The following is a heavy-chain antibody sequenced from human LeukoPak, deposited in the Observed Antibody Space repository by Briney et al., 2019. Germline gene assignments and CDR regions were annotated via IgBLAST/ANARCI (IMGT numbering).Heavy chain of an antibody. Sequence: GGSLGLSCTASGFTFGDYAMRWVRQASGKGLEWVGFIRSKAYGGTTEYAASVKGRFTISRDDSKSIAYLQMNSLKTEDTAVYYCTRVSAPYYYYGMDVWGKGTTVTVSS. V-gene: IGHV3-49*04. CDR1: GFTFGDYA. CDR3: TRVSAPYYYYGMDV. J-gene: IGHJ6*04. CDR2: IRSKAYGGTT.